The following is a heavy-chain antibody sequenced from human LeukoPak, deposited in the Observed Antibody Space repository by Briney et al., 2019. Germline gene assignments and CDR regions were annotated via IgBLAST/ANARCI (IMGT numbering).Heavy chain of an antibody. J-gene: IGHJ6*03. CDR2: ISAYNGNT. D-gene: IGHD4-17*01. CDR1: GYTFTSYG. Sequence: ASVKVSCKASGYTFTSYGISWVRQAPGQGLEWMGWISAYNGNTNYAQKLQGRVTMTTDTSTSTAYMELRSLRSDDTAVYHCARAYGDYAYYYYYYMDVWGKGTTVTVSS. V-gene: IGHV1-18*01. CDR3: ARAYGDYAYYYYYYMDV.